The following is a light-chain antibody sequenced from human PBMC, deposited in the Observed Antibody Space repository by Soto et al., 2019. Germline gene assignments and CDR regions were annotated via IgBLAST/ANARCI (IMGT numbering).Light chain of an antibody. V-gene: IGLV2-8*01. CDR2: EGN. J-gene: IGLJ3*02. Sequence: QSVLTQPPSASGSPGQSVTISCTVTSSDVGTQNYVSWYQHHPGRAPKVIIYEGNKRPSGVPDRFSGSRSGNTASLTVSGLQAEDEADYYCSSYVCSNTLQRVFGGGTKLTVL. CDR1: SSDVGTQNY. CDR3: SSYVCSNTLQRV.